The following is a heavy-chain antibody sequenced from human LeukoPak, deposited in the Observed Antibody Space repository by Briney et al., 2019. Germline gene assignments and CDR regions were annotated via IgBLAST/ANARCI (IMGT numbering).Heavy chain of an antibody. V-gene: IGHV4-30-4*07. CDR2: IHDSGST. J-gene: IGHJ5*02. CDR1: GDSISSGGYA. CDR3: ARVVAAAGNNWFDP. D-gene: IGHD6-13*01. Sequence: SETLSLTCAVSGDSISSGGYAWGWIRQPPGKGLEWIAYIHDSGSTYNNPSLKTRLSISIDTSKNQFSLKLNPVTAADTAVYYCARVVAAAGNNWFDPWGQGTLVTVSS.